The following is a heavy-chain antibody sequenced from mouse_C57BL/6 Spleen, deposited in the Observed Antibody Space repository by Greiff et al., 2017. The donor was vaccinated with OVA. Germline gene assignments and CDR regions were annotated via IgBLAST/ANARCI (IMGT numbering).Heavy chain of an antibody. D-gene: IGHD2-4*01. J-gene: IGHJ2*01. V-gene: IGHV1-69*01. CDR2: IDPSDSYT. CDR1: GYTFTSYW. Sequence: QVQLQQSGAELVMPGASVKLSCKASGYTFTSYWMHWVKQRPGQGLEWIGEIDPSDSYTNYNQKFKGKSTLTVDKSSSTAYMQLSSLTSEDSAVYYCARNYDYERYYFDYWGQGTTLTVSS. CDR3: ARNYDYERYYFDY.